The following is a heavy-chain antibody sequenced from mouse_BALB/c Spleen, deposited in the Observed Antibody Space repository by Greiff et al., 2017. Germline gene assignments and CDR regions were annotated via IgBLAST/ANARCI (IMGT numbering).Heavy chain of an antibody. V-gene: IGHV14-3*02. CDR3: ARFEGFAY. J-gene: IGHJ3*01. Sequence: VPLQQSGAELVKPGASVKLSCTASGFNIKDTYMHWVKQRPEQGLEWIGRIDPANGNTKYDPKFQGKATITADTSSNTAYLQLSSLTSEDTAVYYCARFEGFAYGGQGTLVTVSA. CDR1: GFNIKDTY. CDR2: IDPANGNT.